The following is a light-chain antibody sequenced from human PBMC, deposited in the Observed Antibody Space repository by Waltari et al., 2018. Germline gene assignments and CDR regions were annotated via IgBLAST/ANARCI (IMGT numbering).Light chain of an antibody. Sequence: QSALTQPASVSGSPGQSLTIPCPGTSTAAGSYSFFPWYQQHPGKAPNLMIYEATTRPSGVSNRFAGSKSGNTASLTISGLQAEDEADYYCCSYTTSNTFVFGGGTKLTVL. V-gene: IGLV2-23*02. CDR3: CSYTTSNTFV. CDR2: EAT. J-gene: IGLJ2*01. CDR1: STAAGSYSF.